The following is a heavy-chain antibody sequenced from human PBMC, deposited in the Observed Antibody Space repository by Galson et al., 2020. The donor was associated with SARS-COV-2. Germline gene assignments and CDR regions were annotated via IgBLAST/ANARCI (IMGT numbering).Heavy chain of an antibody. J-gene: IGHJ5*02. CDR2: FDPEDGET. CDR3: ATEAPEGGSYGWFDP. D-gene: IGHD1-26*01. Sequence: ASVKVSCKVSGYTLTELSMHWVRQAPGKGLEWMGGFDPEDGETIYAQKFQGRVTMTEDTSTDTAYMELSSLRSEDTAVYYCATEAPEGGSYGWFDPWGQGTLVTVSS. V-gene: IGHV1-24*01. CDR1: GYTLTELS.